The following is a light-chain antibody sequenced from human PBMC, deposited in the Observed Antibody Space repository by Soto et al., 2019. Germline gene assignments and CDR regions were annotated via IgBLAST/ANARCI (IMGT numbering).Light chain of an antibody. V-gene: IGKV3-20*01. CDR2: GAS. J-gene: IGKJ1*01. CDR3: QQYGSSPAT. CDR1: QSVSSSY. Sequence: EIVLTHSPGTLSLSPGERSTLSCRASQSVSSSYLAWYQQKPGQAPRLLIYGASSRATGIPDRFSGSGSGTDFTLTISRLEPEDFAVYYCQQYGSSPATFGQGTKLDIK.